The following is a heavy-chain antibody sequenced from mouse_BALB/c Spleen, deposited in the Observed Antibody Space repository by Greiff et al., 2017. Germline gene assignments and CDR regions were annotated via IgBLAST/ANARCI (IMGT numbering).Heavy chain of an antibody. CDR1: GYTFTSYW. CDR2: IYPGNSDT. CDR3: TRKEEETTATYFDY. Sequence: EVQLQQSGTVLARPGASVKMSCKASGYTFTSYWMHWVKQRPGQGLEWIGAIYPGNSDTSYNQKFKGKAKLTAVTSTSTAYMELSSLTNEDSAVYYCTRKEEETTATYFDYWGQGTTLTVSS. J-gene: IGHJ2*01. V-gene: IGHV1-5*01. D-gene: IGHD1-2*01.